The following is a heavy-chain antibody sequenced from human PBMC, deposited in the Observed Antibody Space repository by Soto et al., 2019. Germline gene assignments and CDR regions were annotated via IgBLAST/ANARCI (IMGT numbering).Heavy chain of an antibody. V-gene: IGHV3-23*01. J-gene: IGHJ4*02. Sequence: EVQLLESGGSLVQPGGSLRLSCAASGFTFSTNAMNWVRQAPGKGLEWVSGISGSGDSTYYADSVKGRFTVSRDNSKNTLYLQMNSLRAEDTAVFYCTKERSSGWSFDYWGQGTLVTVSS. CDR1: GFTFSTNA. CDR3: TKERSSGWSFDY. CDR2: ISGSGDST. D-gene: IGHD6-19*01.